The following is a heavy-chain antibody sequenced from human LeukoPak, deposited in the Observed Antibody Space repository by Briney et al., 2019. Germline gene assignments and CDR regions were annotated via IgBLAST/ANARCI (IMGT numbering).Heavy chain of an antibody. Sequence: GGSLRLSCAASGFAFSNYTLTWVRQAPGKGLEWVSSISSSSRYIYYTDSVKGRFTISRDDAKNTLYLQLNTLRAEDTGFYYCARASILGRCFRGYWFAPLDIWGQGTMVTVSS. CDR1: GFAFSNYT. J-gene: IGHJ3*02. V-gene: IGHV3-21*01. CDR2: ISSSSRYI. D-gene: IGHD2-21*02. CDR3: ARASILGRCFRGYWFAPLDI.